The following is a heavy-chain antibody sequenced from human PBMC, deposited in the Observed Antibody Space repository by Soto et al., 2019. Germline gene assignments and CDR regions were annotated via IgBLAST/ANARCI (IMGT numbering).Heavy chain of an antibody. Sequence: GGSLRLSCTASGFTFSSYWMSWVRQALGKGLGWVANIKEDGSGKYYVDSVKGRFSISRDNARNSLYLQMNSLRVEDTAVYYCVRVGRLGGYWGQGALVTVSS. D-gene: IGHD3-16*01. V-gene: IGHV3-7*03. CDR2: IKEDGSGK. CDR3: VRVGRLGGY. CDR1: GFTFSSYW. J-gene: IGHJ4*02.